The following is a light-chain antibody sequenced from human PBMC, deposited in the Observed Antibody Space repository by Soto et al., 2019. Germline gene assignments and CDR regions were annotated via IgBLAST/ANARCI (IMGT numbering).Light chain of an antibody. Sequence: DIQMTQSPSTLSASVGDGVTITCRASHNISVRLAWYQQIPGKAPKFLIYDASSLETGVPSRFSGSGSGTEFTLTIRGLQPDDFATYYCQQYDSSSPTFGQRTKLEIK. CDR3: QQYDSSSPT. V-gene: IGKV1-5*01. J-gene: IGKJ2*01. CDR1: HNISVR. CDR2: DAS.